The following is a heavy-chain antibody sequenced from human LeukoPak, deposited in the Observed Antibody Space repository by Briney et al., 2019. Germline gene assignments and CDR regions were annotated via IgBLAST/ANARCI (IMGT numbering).Heavy chain of an antibody. J-gene: IGHJ4*02. V-gene: IGHV3-9*01. CDR2: ISWNSGSI. CDR3: SKGVGAYYNFDY. Sequence: GGSLRLSCAASGFTFDDYAMHWVRQAPGKGLEWVSGISWNSGSIGYADPVKGRFTISRDNAKNSLYLQMNSLRAEDTALYYCSKGVGAYYNFDYWGQGTLVTVSS. D-gene: IGHD1-26*01. CDR1: GFTFDDYA.